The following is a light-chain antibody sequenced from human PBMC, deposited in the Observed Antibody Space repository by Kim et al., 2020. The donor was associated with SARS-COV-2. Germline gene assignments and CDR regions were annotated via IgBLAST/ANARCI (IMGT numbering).Light chain of an antibody. J-gene: IGKJ2*01. Sequence: DIVMTQSPLSLPVTPGEPASISCRSSQSLLHSNGYNYLDWYLQKPGQSPQLLIYLGSNRASGVPDMYSGSGSGKDFTLKISRVEAEDVGVYYYMQYLQTPYTFGQGTKLDI. CDR3: MQYLQTPYT. V-gene: IGKV2-28*01. CDR2: LGS. CDR1: QSLLHSNGYNY.